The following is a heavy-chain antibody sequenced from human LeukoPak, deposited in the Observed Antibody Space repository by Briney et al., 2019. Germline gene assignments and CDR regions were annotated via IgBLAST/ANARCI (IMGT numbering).Heavy chain of an antibody. CDR1: GFSFSGHW. CDR2: ISPTGSTT. J-gene: IGHJ4*02. CDR3: AKDILGSYPHRGY. Sequence: GGSLRLSCTASGFSFSGHWMHWARQLPGKGLVWVSRISPTGSTTSYADSVKGRFTVSRDNAKNTLYLQVNNLRAEDTAVYYCAKDILGSYPHRGYWGQGTLVTVSS. D-gene: IGHD3-16*02. V-gene: IGHV3-74*01.